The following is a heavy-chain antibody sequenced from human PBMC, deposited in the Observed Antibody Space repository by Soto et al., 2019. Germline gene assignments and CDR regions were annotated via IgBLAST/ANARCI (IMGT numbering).Heavy chain of an antibody. V-gene: IGHV3-33*01. CDR3: ARDDDFPDNGLDY. Sequence: QVQLVESGGGVVQPGRSLRLSCAVSGFTFSKHGMHWVRQAPGKGLEWVAVILADGSRQHYGDSVKGRFTISRDNAKNTLFLQMESLRAEDKAVYYCARDDDFPDNGLDYWGQGILVTVSS. J-gene: IGHJ4*02. CDR2: ILADGSRQ. CDR1: GFTFSKHG. D-gene: IGHD1-1*01.